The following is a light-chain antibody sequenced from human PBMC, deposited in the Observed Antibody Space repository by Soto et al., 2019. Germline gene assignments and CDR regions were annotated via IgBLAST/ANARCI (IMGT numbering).Light chain of an antibody. J-gene: IGLJ1*01. V-gene: IGLV2-11*01. CDR2: DVS. Sequence: QSVLTQPRPVSGAPGQSGTISCTGTSSDVGGYNYVSWFQQHPGNTPKVMIYDVSKRPSGVPDRFSGSKSGNTASLTISGLQAEDEADYYCCSYAGSPYVFGTGTKVTVL. CDR1: SSDVGGYNY. CDR3: CSYAGSPYV.